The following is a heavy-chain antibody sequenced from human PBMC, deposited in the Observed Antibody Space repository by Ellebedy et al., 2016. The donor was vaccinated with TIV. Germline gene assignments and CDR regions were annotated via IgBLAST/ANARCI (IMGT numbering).Heavy chain of an antibody. Sequence: GESLKISCAASGFGFSGHGMHWVRQAPGKGRQWVALISHDGSRIKYADYVNVRFTISRDSSKNTLTLQMDSLRTEDTAIYYCARDGPTSWFGDESYWGQGTLVTVS. D-gene: IGHD3-10*01. CDR3: ARDGPTSWFGDESY. CDR1: GFGFSGHG. V-gene: IGHV3-30*03. J-gene: IGHJ4*02. CDR2: ISHDGSRI.